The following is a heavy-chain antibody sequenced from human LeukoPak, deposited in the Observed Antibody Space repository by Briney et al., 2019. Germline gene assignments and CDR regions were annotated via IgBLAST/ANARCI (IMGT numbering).Heavy chain of an antibody. CDR3: ARLAGHSGNYPNYDY. J-gene: IGHJ4*02. CDR1: GGFINNYY. V-gene: IGHV4-4*09. Sequence: SETLSLTFTVSGGFINNYYWSWIRQPPGKGLERIGYIYTSGTTNYNPSLKSRVTISIDTSKNQFSLKLTSVTAADTAVYYCARLAGHSGNYPNYDYWGQGSLVTVSA. D-gene: IGHD1-26*01. CDR2: IYTSGTT.